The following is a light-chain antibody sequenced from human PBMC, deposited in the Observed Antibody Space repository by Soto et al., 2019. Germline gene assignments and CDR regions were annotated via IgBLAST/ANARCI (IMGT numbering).Light chain of an antibody. Sequence: EIVLTQSPGTLSLSPGERATLSCRASQSVSNSYLAWYQQKPGLAPRLLIYGASSRATGLPDRFSGSGSGTDFPLTITRLEPEDFAVYYCQQYGRSPLTFGPGTKVDIE. CDR2: GAS. CDR3: QQYGRSPLT. V-gene: IGKV3-20*01. CDR1: QSVSNSY. J-gene: IGKJ3*01.